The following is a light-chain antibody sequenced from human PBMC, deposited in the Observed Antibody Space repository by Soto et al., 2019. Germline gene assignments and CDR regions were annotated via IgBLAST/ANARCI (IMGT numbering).Light chain of an antibody. CDR3: QQCGGSPLYT. J-gene: IGKJ2*01. CDR1: QSVNSNY. V-gene: IGKV3-20*01. Sequence: EIVLTQSPGTLSLSPGERATLSCRASQSVNSNYLAWYQQKPGQASRLLIYGASNRATGIPDRFTGSGSGTDFTLTISRLEPEDFAVYYCQQCGGSPLYTFGQGTKLEIK. CDR2: GAS.